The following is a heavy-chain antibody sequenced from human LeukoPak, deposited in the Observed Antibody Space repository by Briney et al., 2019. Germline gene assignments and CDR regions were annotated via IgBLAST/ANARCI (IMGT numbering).Heavy chain of an antibody. V-gene: IGHV1-69*13. J-gene: IGHJ4*02. CDR1: GGTFSSYA. CDR2: IIPIFGTA. Sequence: SVKVSCKASGGTFSSYAISWVRQAPGQGLEWMGGIIPIFGTANYAQKFQGRVTITADESTSTAYMELSSLRSEDTAVYYCARITSSGWYGLDYWGQGTLVTVSS. CDR3: ARITSSGWYGLDY. D-gene: IGHD6-19*01.